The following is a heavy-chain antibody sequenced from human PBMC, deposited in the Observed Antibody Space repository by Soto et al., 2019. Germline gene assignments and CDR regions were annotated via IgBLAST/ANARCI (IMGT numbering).Heavy chain of an antibody. CDR3: APTGGTAMVTAEWGY. V-gene: IGHV4-34*01. CDR1: GGSFSGYY. D-gene: IGHD5-18*01. J-gene: IGHJ4*02. CDR2: INHSGST. Sequence: SETLSLTCAVYGGSFSGYYWSWIRQPPGKGLEWIGEINHSGSTNYNPSLKSRVTISVDTSKNQFSLKLSSVTAADTAVYYCAPTGGTAMVTAEWGYWGQGTLVTVS.